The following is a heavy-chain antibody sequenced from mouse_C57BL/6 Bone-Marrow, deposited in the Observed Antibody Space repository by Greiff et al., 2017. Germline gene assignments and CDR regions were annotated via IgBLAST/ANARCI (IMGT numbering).Heavy chain of an antibody. V-gene: IGHV1-54*01. CDR2: INPGSGGT. CDR3: ARGDYDAMDY. CDR1: GYAFTNYL. J-gene: IGHJ4*01. Sequence: QVQLQQSGAELVRPGTSVKVSCKASGYAFTNYLIEWVKQRPGPGLEWIGVINPGSGGTNYNEKFKGKATLTADKSSSTAYMQLSSLTSEDSAVYFCARGDYDAMDYWGQVTSVTVSS. D-gene: IGHD1-1*02.